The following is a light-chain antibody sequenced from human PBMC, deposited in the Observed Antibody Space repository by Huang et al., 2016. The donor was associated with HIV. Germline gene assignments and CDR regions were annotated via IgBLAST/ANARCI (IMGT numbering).Light chain of an antibody. Sequence: DIQMTQSPSSLSASVGDSVSISCRATENTTSFLYWYHQKPGTAPRLLIYGTSTLQSGVPSRFSGRGSGTDFTLTIRSLQPEDIGTYYCQQSFSTLTFGGGTKVQIK. CDR2: GTS. CDR3: QQSFSTLT. V-gene: IGKV1-39*01. J-gene: IGKJ4*01. CDR1: ENTTSF.